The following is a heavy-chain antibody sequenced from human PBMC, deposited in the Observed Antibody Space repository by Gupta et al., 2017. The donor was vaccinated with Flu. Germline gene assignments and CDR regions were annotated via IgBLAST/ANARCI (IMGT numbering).Heavy chain of an antibody. CDR2: VHYRGTT. J-gene: IGHJ4*02. CDR1: GDSISDYY. D-gene: IGHD5-12*01. V-gene: IGHV4-59*01. Sequence: QVQLQESGPRLLRPSENLSLTCTVSGDSISDYYWSWTRQPPGKGLEYIGHVHYRGTTGHHPSLPSRVTILLDTSKNQFSLKLTSVTAADTAIYYCVTGPDRAKLAYWGQGSLVTVSA. CDR3: VTGPDRAKLAY.